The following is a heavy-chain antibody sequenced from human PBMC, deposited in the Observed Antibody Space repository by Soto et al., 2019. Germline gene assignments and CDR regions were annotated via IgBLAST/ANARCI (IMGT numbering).Heavy chain of an antibody. J-gene: IGHJ4*02. CDR3: ARAGSGSNSPTHYFDY. CDR1: GFTFSTYS. CDR2: ITSGSATI. V-gene: IGHV3-48*02. D-gene: IGHD1-26*01. Sequence: GGSLRLSCAASGFTFSTYSMNWVRQAPGKGLEWVSYITSGSATIYYADSVKGRFTISRDNAKNSLFLQMNSLRDEDTAVYYCARAGSGSNSPTHYFDYWGQGTLVTVSS.